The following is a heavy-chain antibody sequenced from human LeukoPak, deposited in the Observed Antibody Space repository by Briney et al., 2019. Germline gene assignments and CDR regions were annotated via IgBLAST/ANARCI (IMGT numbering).Heavy chain of an antibody. J-gene: IGHJ4*02. D-gene: IGHD3-16*02. CDR1: GGSISSGDYY. V-gene: IGHV4-30-4*01. CDR3: ARATYDYVWGRYRLRYYFDY. Sequence: SQTLSLTCTVSGGSISSGDYYWSWIRQPPGKGLEWIGYIYYSGSTYYNPSLKSRVTISVDTSKNQFSLKLSSVTAADTAVYYCARATYDYVWGRYRLRYYFDYWGQGTLVTVSS. CDR2: IYYSGST.